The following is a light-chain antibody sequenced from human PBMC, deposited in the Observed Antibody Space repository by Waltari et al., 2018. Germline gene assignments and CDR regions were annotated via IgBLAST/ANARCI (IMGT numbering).Light chain of an antibody. CDR1: HSHLGNNY. V-gene: IGLV1-51*02. J-gene: IGLJ7*01. Sequence: QSVLTQPPSVSAAPGQRVTISCPGGHSHLGNNYVSWYRQFPGTAPKLLIYEDSARPSGVPGRFSGSKSGTSATLDITGLQAGDEADYYCGTWDSSLSGAVFGGGTHLTVL. CDR2: EDS. CDR3: GTWDSSLSGAV.